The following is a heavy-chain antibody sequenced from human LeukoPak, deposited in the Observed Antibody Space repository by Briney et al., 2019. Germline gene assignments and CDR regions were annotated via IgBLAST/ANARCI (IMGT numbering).Heavy chain of an antibody. J-gene: IGHJ4*02. CDR2: IYTSGST. D-gene: IGHD2-2*01. Sequence: SQTLSLTCTVSGGSISSGSYYWSWIRQPAGKGLEWIGRIYTSGSTNYNPSLKSRVTISVDTSKNQFSLKLSSVTAADTAVYYCARLECSSTSCYFDYWGQGTLVTVSS. CDR1: GGSISSGSYY. CDR3: ARLECSSTSCYFDY. V-gene: IGHV4-61*02.